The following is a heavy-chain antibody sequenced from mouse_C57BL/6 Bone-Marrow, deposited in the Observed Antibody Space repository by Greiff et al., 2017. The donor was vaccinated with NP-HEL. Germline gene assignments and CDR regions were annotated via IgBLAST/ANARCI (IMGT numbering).Heavy chain of an antibody. D-gene: IGHD1-1*01. CDR2: IYPRDGST. CDR1: GYTFTDHT. Sequence: QLKQSDAELVKPGASVKISCKVSGYTFTDHTIHWMKQRPEQGLEWIGYIYPRDGSTKYNEKFKGKATLTADKSSSTAYMQLNSLTSEDSAVYFCARNSDYYGSSPYYFDYWGQGTTLTVSS. V-gene: IGHV1-78*01. CDR3: ARNSDYYGSSPYYFDY. J-gene: IGHJ2*01.